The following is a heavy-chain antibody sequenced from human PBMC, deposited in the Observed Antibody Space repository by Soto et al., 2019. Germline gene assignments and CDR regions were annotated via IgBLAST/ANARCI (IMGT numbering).Heavy chain of an antibody. Sequence: GGSLRLSCAASGFTFSSYAMHWVRQAPGKGLEWVAVISYDGSNKYYADSVKGRFTISSDNSKNTLYLQMNSLRAEDTAVYYCARPLGYYYGSGSYWDAFDIWGQGTMVTVSS. CDR2: ISYDGSNK. V-gene: IGHV3-30-3*01. CDR3: ARPLGYYYGSGSYWDAFDI. D-gene: IGHD3-10*01. CDR1: GFTFSSYA. J-gene: IGHJ3*02.